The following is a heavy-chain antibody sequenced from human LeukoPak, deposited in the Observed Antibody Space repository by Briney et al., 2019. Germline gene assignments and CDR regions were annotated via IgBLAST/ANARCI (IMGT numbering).Heavy chain of an antibody. J-gene: IGHJ4*02. CDR1: GFTFSSYG. V-gene: IGHV3-30*03. Sequence: QPGGSLRLSCAASGFTFSSYGMHWVRQAPGKGLEWVAVISYDGSNKYYADSVKGRFTISRDNSKNTLYLQMNSLRAEDTAVYYCARDRVSDYWGQGTLVTVSS. D-gene: IGHD6-13*01. CDR2: ISYDGSNK. CDR3: ARDRVSDY.